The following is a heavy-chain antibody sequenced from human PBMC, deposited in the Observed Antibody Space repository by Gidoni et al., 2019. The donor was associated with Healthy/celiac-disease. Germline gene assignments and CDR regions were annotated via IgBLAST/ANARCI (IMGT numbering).Heavy chain of an antibody. D-gene: IGHD5-18*01. J-gene: IGHJ6*02. CDR2: IYHSGST. Sequence: SSSNWWSWVRQPPGKGLEWIGEIYHSGSTNYNPSLKSRVTISVDKSKNQFSLKLSSVTAADTAVYYCARVGYSYGVWYYGMDVWGQGTTVTVSS. V-gene: IGHV4-4*02. CDR3: ARVGYSYGVWYYGMDV. CDR1: SSSNW.